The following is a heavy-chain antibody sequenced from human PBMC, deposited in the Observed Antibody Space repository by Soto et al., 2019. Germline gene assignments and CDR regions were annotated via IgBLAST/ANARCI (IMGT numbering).Heavy chain of an antibody. Sequence: QVQLVQSGAEVKKPGASVKVSCKASGYTFTSYDINWVRQATGQGLESLGWMNPNSGNTGYVQKFQGRVTSTRDNSLGPAYMELSSLRSEDTAVYFCARGVKYGAYSRWFDPWGQGTLVTVSS. V-gene: IGHV1-8*01. CDR3: ARGVKYGAYSRWFDP. D-gene: IGHD4-17*01. CDR2: MNPNSGNT. CDR1: GYTFTSYD. J-gene: IGHJ5*02.